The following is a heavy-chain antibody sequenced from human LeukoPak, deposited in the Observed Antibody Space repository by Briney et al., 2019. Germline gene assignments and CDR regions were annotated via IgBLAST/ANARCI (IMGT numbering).Heavy chain of an antibody. Sequence: ASVKVSCKASGYTFTSYGISWVRQAPGQGLEWMGIINPSGGSTSYAQKFQGRVTMTRDTSTSTVYMELSSLRSEDTAVYYCARTYYDSWSGYYSGLRSESYFDYWGQGTLVTVSS. CDR2: INPSGGST. V-gene: IGHV1-46*01. CDR1: GYTFTSYG. D-gene: IGHD3-3*01. J-gene: IGHJ4*02. CDR3: ARTYYDSWSGYYSGLRSESYFDY.